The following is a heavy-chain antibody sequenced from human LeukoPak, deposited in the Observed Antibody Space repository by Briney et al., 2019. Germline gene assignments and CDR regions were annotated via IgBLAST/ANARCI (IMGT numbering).Heavy chain of an antibody. CDR3: NTWLRSGDRYSDH. V-gene: IGHV3-15*01. Sequence: GGTLRLSCAASGFTSSDAWMTWVRQAPGKGLEWLGHIKSKSSGGTPEYAAPVKGTFTISRDDSKNTMYLQMNSLKTEDTAIYYCNTWLRSGDRYSDHWGQGTLGTLSS. J-gene: IGHJ4*02. D-gene: IGHD5-12*01. CDR1: GFTSSDAW. CDR2: IKSKSSGGTP.